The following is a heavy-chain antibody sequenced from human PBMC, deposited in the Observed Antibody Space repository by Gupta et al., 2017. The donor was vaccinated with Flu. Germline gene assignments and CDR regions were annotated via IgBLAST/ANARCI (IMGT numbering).Heavy chain of an antibody. CDR1: GVTFSEVA. CDR3: AKGRYFDWTRLFGDS. CDR2: IKVGAGRST. D-gene: IGHD3-9*01. J-gene: IGHJ4*02. Sequence: VHPLESGGDLIQPGKSLRLSCAVSGVTFSEVAFSWFRQAPGKGLEWVSAIKVGAGRSTFHAESVKGRFSISRNNSKNMIFLQMDSLRAEDTAVYYCAKGRYFDWTRLFGDSWGQGTLVAVSS. V-gene: IGHV3-23*01.